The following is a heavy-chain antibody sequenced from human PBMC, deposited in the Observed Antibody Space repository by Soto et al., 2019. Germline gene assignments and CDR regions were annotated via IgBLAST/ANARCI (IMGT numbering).Heavy chain of an antibody. J-gene: IGHJ6*02. CDR2: IYPGDSDT. V-gene: IGHV5-51*01. CDR3: ARHRPGTTVYYYYGMDV. Sequence: GESLKISCKGSGYSFTSYWIGWVRQMPGKGLEWMGIIYPGDSDTRYSPSFQGQVTISADKSISTAYLQWSSLKASDTAMYYCARHRPGTTVYYYYGMDVWGQGTTVTVSS. D-gene: IGHD1-7*01. CDR1: GYSFTSYW.